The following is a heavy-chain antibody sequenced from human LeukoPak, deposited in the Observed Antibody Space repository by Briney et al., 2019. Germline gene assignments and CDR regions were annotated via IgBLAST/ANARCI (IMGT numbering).Heavy chain of an antibody. CDR2: ISTDGSIT. CDR3: TRDSGAGDY. J-gene: IGHJ4*02. V-gene: IGHV3-74*01. D-gene: IGHD1-26*01. Sequence: GGSLRLSCAASGFTFSAYWMHWVRQAPGKGLVWVSRISTDGSITTYADSAKGRFTISRDNAKNALYLQMNSLRAEDTAVYYCTRDSGAGDYWGQGTLVTVSS. CDR1: GFTFSAYW.